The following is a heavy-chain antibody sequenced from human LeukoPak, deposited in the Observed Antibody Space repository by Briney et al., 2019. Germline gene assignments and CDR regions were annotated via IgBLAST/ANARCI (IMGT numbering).Heavy chain of an antibody. J-gene: IGHJ4*02. CDR2: VSAYNGNT. V-gene: IGHV1-18*04. Sequence: ASVKVSCKASGYTFTSYGISWVRQAPGQGLEWMGWVSAYNGNTNYAQKLQGRVTMTTDTSTSTAYMELRSLRSDDTAVYYCARGRHFWLDILTGPLDYWGQGTLVTVSS. CDR3: ARGRHFWLDILTGPLDY. CDR1: GYTFTSYG. D-gene: IGHD3-9*01.